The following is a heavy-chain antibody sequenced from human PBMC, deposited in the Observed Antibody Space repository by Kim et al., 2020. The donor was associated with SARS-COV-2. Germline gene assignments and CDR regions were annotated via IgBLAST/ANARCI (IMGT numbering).Heavy chain of an antibody. D-gene: IGHD3-9*01. CDR2: IYYSGST. CDR1: GGSISSYY. V-gene: IGHV4-59*13. Sequence: SETLSLTCTVSGGSISSYYWSWIRQPPGKGLEWIGYIYYSGSTNYNPSLKSRVTISVDTSKNQFSLKLSSVTAADTAVYYCARGSADYDILSGSNYYYYGMDVWGQGTTVTVSS. CDR3: ARGSADYDILSGSNYYYYGMDV. J-gene: IGHJ6*02.